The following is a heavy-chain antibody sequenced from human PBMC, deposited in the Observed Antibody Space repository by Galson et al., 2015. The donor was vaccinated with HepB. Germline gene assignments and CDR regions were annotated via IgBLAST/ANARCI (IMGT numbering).Heavy chain of an antibody. J-gene: IGHJ4*02. D-gene: IGHD1-7*01. CDR2: IIPIFGTA. V-gene: IGHV1-69*06. CDR1: GGTFSSYA. Sequence: SVKVSCKASGGTFSSYAISWVRQAPGQGLEWMGWIIPIFGTANYAQKFQGRFTITADKSTTTAYMELSSLRSEDTAVYYCARDSMSDWIYGLFDYWGQGTLVTVSS. CDR3: ARDSMSDWIYGLFDY.